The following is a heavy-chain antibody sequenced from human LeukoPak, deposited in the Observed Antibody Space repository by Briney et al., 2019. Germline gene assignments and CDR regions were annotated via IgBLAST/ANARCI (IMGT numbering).Heavy chain of an antibody. V-gene: IGHV3-23*01. CDR1: GFTFSSYA. CDR2: ISGSGGST. Sequence: PGGSLRLSCAASGFTFSSYAMSWVRQAPGKGLEWVSAISGSGGSTYYADSVKGRFTISRDNSKNTLYLQMNSLRAEDPAVYYCATSGDFYDSSALSEFDYWGQGTLVTVSS. J-gene: IGHJ4*02. CDR3: ATSGDFYDSSALSEFDY. D-gene: IGHD3-22*01.